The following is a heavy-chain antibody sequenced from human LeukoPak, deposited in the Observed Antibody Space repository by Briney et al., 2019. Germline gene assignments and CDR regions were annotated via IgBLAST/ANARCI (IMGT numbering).Heavy chain of an antibody. CDR2: IRFDGSNI. J-gene: IGHJ6*03. D-gene: IGHD3-3*01. V-gene: IGHV3-30*02. Sequence: PGGSLRLSCAASGFTFSSYGMHWVRQAPGKGLEWGAFIRFDGSNIYYADSVKGRFSISRDDSKNMLYLQMNSLRAEDTAVYYCARAGSLPGHWSASSYYMDVWGKGTAVTVSS. CDR1: GFTFSSYG. CDR3: ARAGSLPGHWSASSYYMDV.